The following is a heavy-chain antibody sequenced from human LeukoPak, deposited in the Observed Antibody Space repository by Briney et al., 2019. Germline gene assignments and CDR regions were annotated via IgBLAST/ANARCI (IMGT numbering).Heavy chain of an antibody. CDR1: GYTFSSYA. D-gene: IGHD6-13*01. J-gene: IGHJ4*02. CDR2: IIPIFDTG. CDR3: ARSSVVAAAGPYYFDY. Sequence: SVKVSCKASGYTFSSYAISWVRQAPGQGLEWMGGIIPIFDTGNYAQKFQGRLTITADKSTSTAYMELSSLRSEDTAVYYCARSSVVAAAGPYYFDYWGQGTLVTVSS. V-gene: IGHV1-69*06.